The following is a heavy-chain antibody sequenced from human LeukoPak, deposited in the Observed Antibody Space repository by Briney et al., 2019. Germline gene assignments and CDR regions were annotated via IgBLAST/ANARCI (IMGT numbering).Heavy chain of an antibody. CDR3: ARFRYYGSGSYPSYYYGMDV. D-gene: IGHD3-10*01. Sequence: SETLSPTCTVSGGXISSYYCSWIRQPPGKGLEWIGYIYYSGSTNYNPSLKSRVTISVDTSKNQFSLKLSSVTAADTAVYYCARFRYYGSGSYPSYYYGMDVWGQGTTVTVSS. CDR2: IYYSGST. V-gene: IGHV4-59*01. J-gene: IGHJ6*02. CDR1: GGXISSYY.